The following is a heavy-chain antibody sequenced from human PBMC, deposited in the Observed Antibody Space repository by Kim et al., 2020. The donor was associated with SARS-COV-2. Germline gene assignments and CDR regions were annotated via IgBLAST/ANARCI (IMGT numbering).Heavy chain of an antibody. J-gene: IGHJ4*02. CDR1: GFSFSSYE. Sequence: GGSLRLSCAASGFSFSSYEMNWVRQAPGKGLEWISYISSISRSIYYADSVRGRFTISRDNAKNSLYLQMNSLRAEDTAVYYCATPASTDGCDFDYWGRGTLGSVSS. V-gene: IGHV3-48*03. D-gene: IGHD6-19*01. CDR3: ATPASTDGCDFDY. CDR2: ISSISRSI.